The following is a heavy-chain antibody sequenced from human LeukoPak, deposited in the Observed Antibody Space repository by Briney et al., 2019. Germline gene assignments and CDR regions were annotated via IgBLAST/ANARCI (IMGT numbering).Heavy chain of an antibody. CDR1: GFTFSSYW. V-gene: IGHV3-7*03. CDR3: TLIQGWGSGSYYRDF. Sequence: PGGSLRLSCAASGFTFSSYWMSWVRQAPGKGLEWVANIKQDGSEKYYVDSVKGRFTISRDNAKNSLYLQMNSLKTEDTAVYYCTLIQGWGSGSYYRDFWGQGTLVTVSS. J-gene: IGHJ4*02. CDR2: IKQDGSEK. D-gene: IGHD3-10*01.